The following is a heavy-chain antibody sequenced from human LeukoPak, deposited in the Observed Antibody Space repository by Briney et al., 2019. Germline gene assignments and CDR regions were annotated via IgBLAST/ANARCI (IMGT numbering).Heavy chain of an antibody. J-gene: IGHJ4*02. D-gene: IGHD3-16*01. V-gene: IGHV5-51*01. Sequence: GESLQISCKGYGYSFTSYWIGWVRPMPGKGLEWMGIIYPGDSDTRYSPSFQGQVTISADRSISTAYLQWSSLQASDTAIYYCARGGSTYYFDYWGQGTLVTVSS. CDR3: ARGGSTYYFDY. CDR2: IYPGDSDT. CDR1: GYSFTSYW.